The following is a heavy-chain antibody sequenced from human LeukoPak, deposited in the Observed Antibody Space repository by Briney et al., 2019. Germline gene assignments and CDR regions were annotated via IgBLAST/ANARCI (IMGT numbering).Heavy chain of an antibody. J-gene: IGHJ5*02. CDR1: GDSISRSTYY. V-gene: IGHV4-39*01. CDR2: IYYSGST. Sequence: TSETLSLTCTVSGDSISRSTYYWGWIRQPPGKGLEWVGTIYYSGSTFYNSSLKSRVTISVDTSKNQFSLKLRSVTAADTAVYYCATTTPGNNCFDPWGQGTLVTVSS. CDR3: ATTTPGNNCFDP. D-gene: IGHD1-1*01.